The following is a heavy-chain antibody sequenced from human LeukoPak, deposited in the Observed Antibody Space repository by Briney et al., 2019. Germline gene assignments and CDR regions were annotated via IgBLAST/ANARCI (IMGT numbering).Heavy chain of an antibody. V-gene: IGHV1-24*01. CDR1: GYTLIEIS. D-gene: IGHD3-10*01. J-gene: IGHJ6*03. CDR2: FDPEDGET. Sequence: ASVKVSCKVSGYTLIEISMHWVRQAPGKGLEWMGGFDPEDGETIYAQKFQGRVTMTEDTSTDTAYMELSSLRSEDTAVYYCATSGPLYGSGSYYKGPHYYYMDVWGKGTTVTVSS. CDR3: ATSGPLYGSGSYYKGPHYYYMDV.